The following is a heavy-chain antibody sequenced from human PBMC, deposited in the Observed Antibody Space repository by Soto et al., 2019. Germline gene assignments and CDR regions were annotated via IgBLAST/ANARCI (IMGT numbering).Heavy chain of an antibody. D-gene: IGHD3-16*01. CDR1: GFSLSSYW. Sequence: VASGGGLVQPGGSLRLSCVASGFSLSSYWMSWVRQAPGKGLEWVANIKSDESEKNYVDSVKGRFTISRDNAKNSLYLQMNSLRVEDTSVYYCARGGRSDYWGQGTLVTVSS. CDR3: ARGGRSDY. CDR2: IKSDESEK. J-gene: IGHJ4*02. V-gene: IGHV3-7*01.